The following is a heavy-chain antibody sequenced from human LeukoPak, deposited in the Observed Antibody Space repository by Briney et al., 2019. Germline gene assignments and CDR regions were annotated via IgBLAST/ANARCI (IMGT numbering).Heavy chain of an antibody. CDR2: IKQEGTEK. J-gene: IGHJ4*02. D-gene: IGHD3-22*01. Sequence: GGSLRVSCTASGFIFSNYWMRWVRQAPGKGLGSGANIKQEGTEKYYVDTVKGRFTISRDNAKNSLYLQMSSLRAEDTAVYYCARVQARYYDSSGYSDYWGQGTLVTVSS. CDR3: ARVQARYYDSSGYSDY. V-gene: IGHV3-7*04. CDR1: GFIFSNYW.